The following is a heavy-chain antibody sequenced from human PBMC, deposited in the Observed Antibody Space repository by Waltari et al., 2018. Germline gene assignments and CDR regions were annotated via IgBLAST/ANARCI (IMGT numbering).Heavy chain of an antibody. CDR2: VNNGGDDT. CDR1: GFTFSCCA. J-gene: IGHJ4*02. Sequence: EVQVLESGGGLVQPGGSLRLSCAASGFTFSCCAMCWVRQAPGRVLVWVAPVNNGGDDTYYADSVRGRFHISRDNSKNTFYLQVNSLRAEDTAIYYCAKLAGISAWYFDYWGQGTLVTVSS. CDR3: AKLAGISAWYFDY. V-gene: IGHV3-23*01. D-gene: IGHD1-1*01.